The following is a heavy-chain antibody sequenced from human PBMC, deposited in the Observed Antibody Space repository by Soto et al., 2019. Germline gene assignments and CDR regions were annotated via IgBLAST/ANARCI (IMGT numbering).Heavy chain of an antibody. D-gene: IGHD2-2*01. CDR1: GFTFSSYG. V-gene: IGHV3-33*01. CDR3: ARVPGGRMGYYYYYMDV. Sequence: QVQLVESGGGVVQPGRSLRLTCAASGFTFSSYGMHWVRQAPGKGLEWVAVIWYDGSNKYYADSVKGRFTISRDNSKNTLYLQMNSLRAEDTAVYYCARVPGGRMGYYYYYMDVWGKGTTVTVSS. CDR2: IWYDGSNK. J-gene: IGHJ6*03.